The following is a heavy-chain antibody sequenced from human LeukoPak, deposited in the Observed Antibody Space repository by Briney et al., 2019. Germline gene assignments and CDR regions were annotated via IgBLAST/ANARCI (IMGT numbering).Heavy chain of an antibody. CDR1: GFTFSSYG. CDR2: ISYDGSNK. V-gene: IGHV3-30*18. Sequence: GRSLRLSCAASGFTFSSYGMHWVRQAPGKGLEWVAVISYDGSNKYYADSVKGRFTISRDNSKNTLYLQMNSLRAEDTAVYYCAKDGDRTAVAAIDYWGQGTLATVSS. D-gene: IGHD6-19*01. CDR3: AKDGDRTAVAAIDY. J-gene: IGHJ4*02.